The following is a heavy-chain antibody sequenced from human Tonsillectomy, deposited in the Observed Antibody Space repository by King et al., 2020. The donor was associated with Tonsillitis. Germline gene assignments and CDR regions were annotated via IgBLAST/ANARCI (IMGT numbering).Heavy chain of an antibody. CDR3: AHRLDYDSSGYYYGFDF. J-gene: IGHJ4*02. CDR1: GFSLSTSGVG. V-gene: IGHV2-5*01. CDR2: IYWNDDK. D-gene: IGHD3-22*01. Sequence: TLQESGPTLVKPTQTLTLTCTFSGFSLSTSGVGVGWIRQPPGKALEWLALIYWNDDKRSSPSLKSRLTITKDTSKNQVVLTMTNMDPVDTATYYCAHRLDYDSSGYYYGFDFWGQGTLVTVSS.